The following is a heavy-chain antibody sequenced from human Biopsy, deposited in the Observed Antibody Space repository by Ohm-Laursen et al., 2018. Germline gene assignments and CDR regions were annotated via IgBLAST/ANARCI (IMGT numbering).Heavy chain of an antibody. Sequence: SETLSLTCAVSGVSISSYYWSWIRQPPGQGLQWIGYVYYTGSTDYNPSLQSRVTISVDTSKNHFSLRFRSVTPADTAIYYCSRDRGYYSDRTVPGYFDLWGRDTLVTVSS. D-gene: IGHD3-22*01. CDR1: GVSISSYY. V-gene: IGHV4-59*01. CDR2: VYYTGST. CDR3: SRDRGYYSDRTVPGYFDL. J-gene: IGHJ2*01.